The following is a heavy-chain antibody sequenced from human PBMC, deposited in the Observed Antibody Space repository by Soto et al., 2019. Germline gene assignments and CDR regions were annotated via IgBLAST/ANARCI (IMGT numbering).Heavy chain of an antibody. CDR2: IGFAGDT. CDR3: ARGTTVTKGSYWYVDL. CDR1: GFSFNNYD. D-gene: IGHD4-17*01. J-gene: IGHJ2*01. V-gene: IGHV3-13*01. Sequence: EANLVESGGGLVQPGGSLRLSCAASGFSFNNYDMHWVRQATRKSLEWVATIGFAGDTYYPRSMKGRFTISRKNAINSVYLQMGGLRAEDTAVYYYARGTTVTKGSYWYVDLWGSGTLVTVSS.